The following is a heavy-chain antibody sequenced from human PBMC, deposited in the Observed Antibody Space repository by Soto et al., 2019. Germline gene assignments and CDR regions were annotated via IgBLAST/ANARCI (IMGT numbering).Heavy chain of an antibody. Sequence: HPGGSLRLSCAASGFTFSSYGMHWVRQAPGKGLEWVAVISYDGSNKYYADSVKGRFTISRDNSKNTLYLQMNSLRAEDTAVYYCAKDGGVTQGYWGQGTLVTVSS. V-gene: IGHV3-30*18. CDR3: AKDGGVTQGY. CDR2: ISYDGSNK. CDR1: GFTFSSYG. D-gene: IGHD3-16*01. J-gene: IGHJ4*02.